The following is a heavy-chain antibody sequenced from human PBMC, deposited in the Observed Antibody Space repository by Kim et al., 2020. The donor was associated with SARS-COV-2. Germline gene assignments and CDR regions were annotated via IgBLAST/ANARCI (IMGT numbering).Heavy chain of an antibody. CDR3: AGGGVGRGWLQLPH. V-gene: IGHV4-39*01. J-gene: IGHJ4*02. Sequence: NPSLKSRVTISVDPSKNQFSLMLSSVTAADTAVYYCAGGGVGRGWLQLPHWGQGTLVTVSS. D-gene: IGHD5-12*01.